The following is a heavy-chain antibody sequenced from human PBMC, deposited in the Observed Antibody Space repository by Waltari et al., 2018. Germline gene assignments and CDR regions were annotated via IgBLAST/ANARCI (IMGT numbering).Heavy chain of an antibody. V-gene: IGHV3-21*01. CDR1: GTSFSSYD. CDR2: ISVSGSGSGRSYI. J-gene: IGHJ5*02. CDR3: TRDLYDSGGYFFDP. Sequence: DVQLVESGGGLVKQGGYLRLHCQDSGTSFSSYDMTWVRKAPGRGLWWVVSISVSGSGSGRSYIFYPDSVKGRFTISRDNAKNSLFLQMNSLRAEDTAVYYCTRDLYDSGGYFFDPWGQGTLVTVSS. D-gene: IGHD3-22*01.